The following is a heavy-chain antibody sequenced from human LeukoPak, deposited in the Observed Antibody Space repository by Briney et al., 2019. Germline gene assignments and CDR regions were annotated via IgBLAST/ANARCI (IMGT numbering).Heavy chain of an antibody. V-gene: IGHV4-39*01. CDR1: GGSISSSSYY. Sequence: SETLSLTCTVSGGSISSSSYYWGWVRQPPGKGLEWIGSISYSGSTYYNPSLKSRVTISVDTSKNQFSLRLSSVTAADTAVYYCARRGEWLAPFDCWGQGTLVTVSS. CDR3: ARRGEWLAPFDC. J-gene: IGHJ4*02. D-gene: IGHD6-19*01. CDR2: ISYSGST.